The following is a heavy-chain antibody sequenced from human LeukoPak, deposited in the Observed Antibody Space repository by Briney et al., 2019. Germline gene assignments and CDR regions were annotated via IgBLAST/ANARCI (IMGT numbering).Heavy chain of an antibody. CDR3: ASLLLGPVGERVDY. Sequence: PGGSLRLSCAASGFTFSSYSMNSVRQAPGKGLELLSSISSSSSYIYYADSVKGRFTISRDNAKNSLYLQMNSRRAEDTAVYYCASLLLGPVGERVDYWGQGTLVTVSS. J-gene: IGHJ4*02. CDR1: GFTFSSYS. D-gene: IGHD3-10*01. CDR2: ISSSSSYI. V-gene: IGHV3-21*01.